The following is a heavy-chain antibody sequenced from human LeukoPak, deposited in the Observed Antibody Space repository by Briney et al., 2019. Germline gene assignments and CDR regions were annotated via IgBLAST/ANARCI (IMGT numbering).Heavy chain of an antibody. D-gene: IGHD6-6*01. Sequence: SETLSLTCTVSGVSVSGYYWGWLRQPPGKGLEWIGYIYYSGSTNYNPSLKSRVTISVDTSKNQFSLRLSSVTAADTAVYYCATTRKYSSSSFYYYYYMDVWGKGTTVTVSS. J-gene: IGHJ6*03. CDR1: GVSVSGYY. V-gene: IGHV4-59*02. CDR2: IYYSGST. CDR3: ATTRKYSSSSFYYYYYMDV.